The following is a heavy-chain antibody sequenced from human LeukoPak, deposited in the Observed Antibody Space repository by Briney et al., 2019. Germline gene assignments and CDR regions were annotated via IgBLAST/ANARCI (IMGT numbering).Heavy chain of an antibody. D-gene: IGHD2-15*01. CDR2: IISSSSYT. CDR1: GFTFSDYY. J-gene: IGHJ4*02. CDR3: ARDGVDYCSGGSCYGY. Sequence: SGGSLRLSCAVSGFTFSDYYMSWIRQAPLKGLEWVSYIISSSSYTNYADFVKGRFTISRDNATNSLYLQMNSLRAEDPAVYYCARDGVDYCSGGSCYGYWGQGTLVTVSS. V-gene: IGHV3-11*06.